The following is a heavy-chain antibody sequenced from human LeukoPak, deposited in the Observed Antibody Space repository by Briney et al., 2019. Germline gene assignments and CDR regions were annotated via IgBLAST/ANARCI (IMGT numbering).Heavy chain of an antibody. D-gene: IGHD3-16*01. Sequence: PGGSLRLSCAASGFTFSSYSMNWVRQAPEKGLEWVSSISTSSSYIYSADSVKGRFTISRDNAKNSLYLQMNSLRAEATAVYYCVSGTFSPDAYDIWGQGTMVTVSS. CDR2: ISTSSSYI. V-gene: IGHV3-21*01. J-gene: IGHJ3*02. CDR1: GFTFSSYS. CDR3: VSGTFSPDAYDI.